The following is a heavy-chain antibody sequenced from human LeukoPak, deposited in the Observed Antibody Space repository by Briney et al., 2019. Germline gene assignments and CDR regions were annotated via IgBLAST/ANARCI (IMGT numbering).Heavy chain of an antibody. CDR2: TCYRSKWHN. V-gene: IGHV6-1*01. J-gene: IGHJ4*02. D-gene: IGHD4-11*01. Sequence: SQTLSLTCAISGDSVSSNSAVWNWIRQSPSRGLEWLGRTCYRSKWHNEYAESVKSRISINSDASKNQFSLQLNSVTPEDTAEYYCAGTTDYSSFLAYWGQGTLVTVSS. CDR3: AGTTDYSSFLAY. CDR1: GDSVSSNSAV.